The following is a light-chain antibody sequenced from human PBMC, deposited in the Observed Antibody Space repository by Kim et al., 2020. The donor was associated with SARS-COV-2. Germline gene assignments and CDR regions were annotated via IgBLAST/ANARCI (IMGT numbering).Light chain of an antibody. CDR3: QEYNTYSWT. CDR2: KAS. J-gene: IGKJ1*01. V-gene: IGKV1-5*03. CDR1: QTISSW. Sequence: ASVGRRVTITCRASQTISSWLAWYQQKPEKAPKVLMSKASKLESGVPSRFSGSGSGTEFTLTFSGLQPEDSATYDCQEYNTYSWTVGQGTKVDIK.